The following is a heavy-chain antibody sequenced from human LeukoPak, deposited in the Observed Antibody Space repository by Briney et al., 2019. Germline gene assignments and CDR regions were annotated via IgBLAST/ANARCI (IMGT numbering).Heavy chain of an antibody. Sequence: ASVKVSCKASGYTFTSYGISWVRQAPGQGLEWMGWISAYNGNTNYAQKLQGRVTMTTDTSTSTAYMELRSLRSEDTAVYYCARGGLYCSSTSCYTYFDYWGQGTLVTVSS. D-gene: IGHD2-2*02. J-gene: IGHJ4*02. CDR1: GYTFTSYG. V-gene: IGHV1-18*01. CDR3: ARGGLYCSSTSCYTYFDY. CDR2: ISAYNGNT.